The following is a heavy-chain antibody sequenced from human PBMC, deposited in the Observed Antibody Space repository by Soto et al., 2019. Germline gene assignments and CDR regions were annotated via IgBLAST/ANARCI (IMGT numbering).Heavy chain of an antibody. CDR3: ARSRANYYDTSGYYYSTFDY. J-gene: IGHJ4*02. V-gene: IGHV1-69*12. Sequence: QVQLVQSGAEVKKPGSSVKVSCKASGGTFSSYAISWVRQAPGQGLEWMGGIIPIFGTASYAQKFQGRVRITADESTSTAYMELSSLRSEDTAVYYCARSRANYYDTSGYYYSTFDYWGQGTLVTVSS. CDR2: IIPIFGTA. CDR1: GGTFSSYA. D-gene: IGHD3-22*01.